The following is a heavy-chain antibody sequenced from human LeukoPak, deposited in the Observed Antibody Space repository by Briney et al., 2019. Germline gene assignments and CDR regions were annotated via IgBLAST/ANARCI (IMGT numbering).Heavy chain of an antibody. D-gene: IGHD3-22*01. CDR3: ARGFYDSSAFDY. J-gene: IGHJ4*02. CDR2: ISSSSSYI. CDR1: GFTFSSYS. V-gene: IGHV3-21*01. Sequence: AGGSLRLSCAASGFTFSSYSMSWVRQAPGKGLEWVSYISSSSSYIYYADSVKGRFTISRENAKNSLYLQMNSPGAADTAVYYCARGFYDSSAFDYWGQGTLVTVSS.